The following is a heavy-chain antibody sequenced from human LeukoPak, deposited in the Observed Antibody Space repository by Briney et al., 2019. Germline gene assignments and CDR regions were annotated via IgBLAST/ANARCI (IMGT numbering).Heavy chain of an antibody. CDR1: GVSSTYNY. D-gene: IGHD2-15*01. CDR3: ASQYCSSGSCYFDY. V-gene: IGHV3-53*01. J-gene: IGHJ4*02. Sequence: GGSLRLPCTVSGVSSTYNYMGGVGQPPGRGREGVADIYSGGSTFYTDPVKRRLNISRDNSKNTVYLQMNSLRVQDTAVYYCASQYCSSGSCYFDYWGRGTLVTVAS. CDR2: IYSGGST.